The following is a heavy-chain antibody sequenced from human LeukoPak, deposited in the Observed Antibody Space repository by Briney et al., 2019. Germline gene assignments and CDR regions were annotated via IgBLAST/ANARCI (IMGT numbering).Heavy chain of an antibody. CDR2: IYYSGST. Sequence: PSETLSLTCTVSGGSISSSSYYWGWIRQPPGKGLEWIGSIYYSGSTYYNPSLKSRVTISVDTSKNQFSLKLSSVTAADTAVYYCAREGEYCSGGSCFNFDYWGQGTLVTVSS. CDR3: AREGEYCSGGSCFNFDY. J-gene: IGHJ4*02. D-gene: IGHD2-15*01. CDR1: GGSISSSSYY. V-gene: IGHV4-39*07.